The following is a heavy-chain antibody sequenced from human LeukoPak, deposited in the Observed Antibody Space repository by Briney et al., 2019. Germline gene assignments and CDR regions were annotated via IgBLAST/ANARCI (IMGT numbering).Heavy chain of an antibody. CDR2: LTPNIGAQ. CDR3: ARGVYCSSSSCSGGLGYYFYFMDV. D-gene: IGHD2-2*01. Sequence: ASVKVSCKASGYTFTGYYMHWLRKALGQGLGWMGWLTPNIGAQNNAQKFQGRVTMTRDTSITTVYMELRSLRYDDTAVYYCARGVYCSSSSCSGGLGYYFYFMDVWGKGTTVTVSS. CDR1: GYTFTGYY. V-gene: IGHV1-2*02. J-gene: IGHJ6*03.